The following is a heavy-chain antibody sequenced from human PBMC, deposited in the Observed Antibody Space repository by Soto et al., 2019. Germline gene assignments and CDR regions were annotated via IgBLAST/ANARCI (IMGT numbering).Heavy chain of an antibody. D-gene: IGHD3-3*01. CDR2: INPNSGGT. V-gene: IGHV1-2*02. CDR1: GYTFTGYY. CDR3: ARGNVLRFLEWLFRGFDP. Sequence: ASVKVSCKASGYTFTGYYMHWVRQAPGQGLEWMGWINPNSGGTNYAQKFQGRVTMTRDTSISTAYMELSRLRSDDTAVYCCARGNVLRFLEWLFRGFDPWGQGTLVTVSS. J-gene: IGHJ5*02.